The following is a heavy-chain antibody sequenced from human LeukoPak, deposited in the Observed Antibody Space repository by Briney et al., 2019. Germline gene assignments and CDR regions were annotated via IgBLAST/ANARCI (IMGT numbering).Heavy chain of an antibody. D-gene: IGHD3-10*01. CDR2: IYYSGST. CDR3: ARLRDYGSGYYYGMDV. Sequence: SETLSLTCTVSGGSISSYYWSWIRQPPGKGLEWIGYIYYSGSTNYNPSLKSRVTISVDTSKNQFSLKLSSVTAADTAVYYCARLRDYGSGYYYGMDVWGQGTTVTVSS. V-gene: IGHV4-59*08. J-gene: IGHJ6*02. CDR1: GGSISSYY.